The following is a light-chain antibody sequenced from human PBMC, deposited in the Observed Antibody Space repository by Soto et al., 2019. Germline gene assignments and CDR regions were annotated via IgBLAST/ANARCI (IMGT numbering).Light chain of an antibody. V-gene: IGKV3-20*01. CDR3: QQYGSSPYT. CDR1: QSVRNNY. J-gene: IGKJ2*01. Sequence: EILLTQSPGTLSLSPGERATLSCRASQSVRNNYVAWYQQKPGQAPRLLISGASGRATGIPDRFSGSGSGADFTLTISRLEAGDFAVYYCQQYGSSPYTFGQGTKLEI. CDR2: GAS.